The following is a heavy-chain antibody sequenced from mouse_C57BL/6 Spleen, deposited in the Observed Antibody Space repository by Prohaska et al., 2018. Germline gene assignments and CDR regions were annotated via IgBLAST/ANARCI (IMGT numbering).Heavy chain of an antibody. CDR1: GYTFTSYW. Sequence: QVQLQQPGAELVKPGASVKLSCKASGYTFTSYWMQWVKQRPGQGLEWIGEIDPSDSYTNYNQKFKGKATLTVDTSSSTAYMQLSSLTSEDSAVYYCARGRSPFAYWGQGTLVTVSA. V-gene: IGHV1-50*01. D-gene: IGHD1-1*01. CDR3: ARGRSPFAY. CDR2: IDPSDSYT. J-gene: IGHJ3*01.